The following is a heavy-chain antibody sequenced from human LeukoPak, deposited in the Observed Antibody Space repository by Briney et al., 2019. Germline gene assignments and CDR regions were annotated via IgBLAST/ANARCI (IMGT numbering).Heavy chain of an antibody. CDR1: GYTFTSYG. J-gene: IGHJ6*03. V-gene: IGHV1-46*01. CDR2: INPSGGST. Sequence: ASVKVSCMASGYTFTSYGISWVRQAPGQGLEWMGIINPSGGSTSYAQKFQGRVTMTRDMSTSTVYMELSSLRSEDTAVYYCARSTVLTGYYYMDVWGKGTTVTVSS. D-gene: IGHD4-23*01. CDR3: ARSTVLTGYYYMDV.